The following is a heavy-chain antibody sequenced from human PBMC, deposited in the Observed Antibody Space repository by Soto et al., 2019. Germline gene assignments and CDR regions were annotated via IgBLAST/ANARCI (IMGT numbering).Heavy chain of an antibody. V-gene: IGHV3-23*01. CDR1: GFTFSSYA. CDR3: AKADSSSLTFDY. CDR2: ISGSGGST. Sequence: EVQLLESGGGLVQPGGSLRLSCAASGFTFSSYAMSWVRQAPGKGLEWVSAISGSGGSTYYADSVKGRFTISRDNSKNTLYLQMNSLRAEVTAVYYCAKADSSSLTFDYWGQGTLVTVSS. J-gene: IGHJ4*02. D-gene: IGHD6-6*01.